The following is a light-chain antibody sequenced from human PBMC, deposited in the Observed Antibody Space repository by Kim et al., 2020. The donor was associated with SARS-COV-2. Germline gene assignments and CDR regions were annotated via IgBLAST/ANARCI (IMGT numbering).Light chain of an antibody. CDR2: WAS. J-gene: IGKJ2*03. Sequence: RATLNCQSRQTVLYNSNTTNYLAWYQQKPGQAPKLLIYWASIRESGVSARFSGSGSEPDFTPTLSSLQAEDVAVSYCQQYSSTPPSFGQGTKLEI. CDR1: QTVLYNSNTTNY. V-gene: IGKV4-1*01. CDR3: QQYSSTPPS.